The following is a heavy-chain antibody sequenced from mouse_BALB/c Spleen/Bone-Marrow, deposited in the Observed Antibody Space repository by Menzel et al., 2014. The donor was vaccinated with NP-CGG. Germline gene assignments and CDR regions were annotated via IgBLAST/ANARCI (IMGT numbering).Heavy chain of an antibody. D-gene: IGHD1-1*01. J-gene: IGHJ4*01. CDR3: ARGNYGFSFYYAMDY. CDR1: GFTFSSFG. CDR2: ISSGSSTI. Sequence: EVKLVESGGGLVQPGGSRKLSCAASGFTFSSFGMHWARQAPEKGLEWVAYISSGSSTIYYADTVKGRFTISRDNPKNTLFLQMTSLRSEDTAMYYCARGNYGFSFYYAMDYWGQGASVTVSS. V-gene: IGHV5-17*02.